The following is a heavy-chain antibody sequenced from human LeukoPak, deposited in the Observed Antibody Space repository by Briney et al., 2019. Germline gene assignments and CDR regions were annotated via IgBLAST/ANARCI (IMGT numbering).Heavy chain of an antibody. CDR2: INPNTGGT. D-gene: IGHD5-24*01. J-gene: IGHJ4*02. Sequence: GASVKVSCKASGYTFTDYHMHWVRQAPGQGLERMGWINPNTGGTNYAQSFQGRVTMTRDTSIRTSYMELSSLLSDDTALYYCARGGHGHTQNDYWGQGTLVTVSS. V-gene: IGHV1-2*02. CDR1: GYTFTDYH. CDR3: ARGGHGHTQNDY.